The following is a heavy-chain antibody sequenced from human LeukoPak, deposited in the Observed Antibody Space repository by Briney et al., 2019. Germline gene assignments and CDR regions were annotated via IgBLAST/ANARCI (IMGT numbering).Heavy chain of an antibody. V-gene: IGHV3-33*01. CDR3: AREGGSSAYSWFEP. D-gene: IGHD5-12*01. CDR1: GFTFSSYG. CDR2: IWYDGSNK. J-gene: IGHJ5*02. Sequence: GGSLRLSCAASGFTFSSYGMHWVRQAPGKGLEWVAVIWYDGSNKYYADSVKGRFTISRDNSKNTLYLQMSSLRAEDTAVYYCAREGGSSAYSWFEPWGQGTLVTVSS.